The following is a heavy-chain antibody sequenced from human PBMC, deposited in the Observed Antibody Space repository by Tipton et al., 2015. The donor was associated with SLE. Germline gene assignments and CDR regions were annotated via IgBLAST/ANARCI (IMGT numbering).Heavy chain of an antibody. CDR1: GFIFSDYS. V-gene: IGHV3-21*03. CDR2: ISSSSRYI. CDR3: AGDDYASGIT. J-gene: IGHJ5*02. D-gene: IGHD3-10*01. Sequence: SLRLSCAASGFIFSDYSMNWVRQAPGKGLEWVSSISSSSRYIYHAESLKGRFTISRDNPKNSLYLQMNSLRVEDTAVYFCAGDDYASGITWGQGTLVTVSS.